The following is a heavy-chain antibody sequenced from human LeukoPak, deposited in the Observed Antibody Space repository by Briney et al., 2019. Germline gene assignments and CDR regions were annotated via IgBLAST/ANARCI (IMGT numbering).Heavy chain of an antibody. Sequence: GGSLRLSYAASGFTFSSYAMHWVRQAPGKGLEWVAVISYDGSNKYYADSVKGRFTISRDNSKNTLYLQMNSLRAEDTAVCYCARATVTTLADWFDPWGQGTLVTVSS. CDR3: ARATVTTLADWFDP. CDR1: GFTFSSYA. CDR2: ISYDGSNK. D-gene: IGHD4-17*01. J-gene: IGHJ5*02. V-gene: IGHV3-30-3*01.